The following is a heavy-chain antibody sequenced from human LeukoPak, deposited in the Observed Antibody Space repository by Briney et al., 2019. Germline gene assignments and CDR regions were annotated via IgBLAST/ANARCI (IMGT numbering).Heavy chain of an antibody. D-gene: IGHD6-19*01. J-gene: IGHJ4*02. Sequence: PGGSLRLSCAASGFAFSSQAMGWVRQAPGEGLEWVSVISDSGTITYYADSVKGRFTISRDNSKNTLFLQMNSPRAEDTAIYYCAKDARRTSGWYFFDYWGQGKRVTVSS. V-gene: IGHV3-23*01. CDR1: GFAFSSQA. CDR2: ISDSGTIT. CDR3: AKDARRTSGWYFFDY.